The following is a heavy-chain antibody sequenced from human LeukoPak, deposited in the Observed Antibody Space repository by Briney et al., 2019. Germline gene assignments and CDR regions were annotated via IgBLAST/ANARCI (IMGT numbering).Heavy chain of an antibody. J-gene: IGHJ4*02. CDR1: GFTVSSNY. D-gene: IGHD2-2*02. CDR2: ISSEDDST. CDR3: AKADCSSSSCYTVDF. Sequence: GGSLRLSCAASGFTVSSNYMSWVRQAPGKGLEWVSLISSEDDSTKYGDSVKGRFTMSRDNSKNSVYLQMNSLRTEDTALYYCAKADCSSSSCYTVDFWGQGTLVTVSA. V-gene: IGHV3-43*01.